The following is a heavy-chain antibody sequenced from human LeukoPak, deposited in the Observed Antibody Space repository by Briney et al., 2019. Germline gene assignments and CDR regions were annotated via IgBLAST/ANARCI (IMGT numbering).Heavy chain of an antibody. CDR1: GFTFDDYA. J-gene: IGHJ5*02. CDR2: TSWNSGSI. V-gene: IGHV3-9*01. CDR3: AKGSSSSWYFNWFDP. D-gene: IGHD6-13*01. Sequence: GGSLRLSCAASGFTFDDYAMHWVRQAPGKGLEWVAGTSWNSGSIGYADSVKGRFTISRDNAKNSLYLQMNSLRAEDTALYYCAKGSSSSWYFNWFDPWGQGTLVTVSS.